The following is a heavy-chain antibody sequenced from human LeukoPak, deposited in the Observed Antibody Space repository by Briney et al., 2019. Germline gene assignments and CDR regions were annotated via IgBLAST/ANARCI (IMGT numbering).Heavy chain of an antibody. CDR2: INSDGSST. V-gene: IGHV3-74*01. J-gene: IGHJ4*02. CDR1: GFTFSSYS. CDR3: ARDDYGGLDY. Sequence: GGSLRLSCAASGFTFSSYSMNWVRQAPGKGLVCVSRINSDGSSTSYADSVKGRFTISRDNAKNTLYLQLNSLRAEDTAVYYCARDDYGGLDYWGQGTLVTVSS. D-gene: IGHD4-17*01.